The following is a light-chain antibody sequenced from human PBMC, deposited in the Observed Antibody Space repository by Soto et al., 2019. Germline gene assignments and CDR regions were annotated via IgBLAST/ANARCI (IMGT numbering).Light chain of an antibody. CDR3: SSYGGNSNVV. J-gene: IGLJ1*01. V-gene: IGLV2-8*01. CDR2: DVT. CDR1: SSDVGGYNY. Sequence: QSALTQPPSASGSLGQSVTISCTGTSSDVGGYNYVSWYQQHPGKAPKLMIYDVTTRPSGVPDRFSGSKSGSTASLTVSGLQADDEADYYFSSYGGNSNVVFGTTTKVTFL.